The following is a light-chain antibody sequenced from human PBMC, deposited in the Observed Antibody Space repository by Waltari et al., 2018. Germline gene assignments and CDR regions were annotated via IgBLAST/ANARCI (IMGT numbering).Light chain of an antibody. Sequence: QSVLSQPPSASGTPGQRATISCSGSSSNIGNNYVYWYQQPPGTAPKLLIYSNNQLPAGVPDRFSGSKSGTSASLAINGLRSEDEADYYCATWDDSLRMVFGGGTELTVL. CDR2: SNN. V-gene: IGLV1-47*01. CDR1: SSNIGNNY. CDR3: ATWDDSLRMV. J-gene: IGLJ3*02.